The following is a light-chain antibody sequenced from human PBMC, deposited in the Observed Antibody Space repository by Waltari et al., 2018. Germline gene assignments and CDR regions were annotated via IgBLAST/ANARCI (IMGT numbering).Light chain of an antibody. V-gene: IGLV2-14*01. CDR1: SSDLGGYSF. Sequence: QSALTQPASVSGSPGQSITISCTRSSSDLGGYSFVSWYQQHLGKAPKLMIYDVSHRPSGVSNRFSGSKSGNTASLTISGLQPEDEADYYCSSYTSIIPPFLFGTGTKVTVL. J-gene: IGLJ1*01. CDR3: SSYTSIIPPFL. CDR2: DVS.